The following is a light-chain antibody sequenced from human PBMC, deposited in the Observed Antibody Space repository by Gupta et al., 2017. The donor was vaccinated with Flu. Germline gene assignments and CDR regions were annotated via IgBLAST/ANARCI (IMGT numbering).Light chain of an antibody. CDR2: QDT. CDR3: QVWDSVTNHVV. J-gene: IGLJ2*01. Sequence: GDDLQQHSVCWYQQKPGLPPVLVIYQDTKRPSRIPDRFSGSTSGTTATLTIRGTQSSDEADYHCQVWDSVTNHVVFGGGTKLTVL. V-gene: IGLV3-1*01. CDR1: DLQQHS.